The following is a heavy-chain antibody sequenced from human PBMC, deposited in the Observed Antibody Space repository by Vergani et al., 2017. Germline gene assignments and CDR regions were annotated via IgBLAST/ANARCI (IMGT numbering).Heavy chain of an antibody. J-gene: IGHJ4*02. Sequence: EVQLLESGGGLVQPGGSLRLSCAASGFTFSSYAMSWVRQAPGKGLEWVSAISGSGGSTYYADSVKGRFTISRDNSKNTRYLQMNSLRAEDTAVYYCANSDYGDYRSFDYWGQGTLVTVSS. CDR1: GFTFSSYA. CDR3: ANSDYGDYRSFDY. D-gene: IGHD4-17*01. V-gene: IGHV3-23*01. CDR2: ISGSGGST.